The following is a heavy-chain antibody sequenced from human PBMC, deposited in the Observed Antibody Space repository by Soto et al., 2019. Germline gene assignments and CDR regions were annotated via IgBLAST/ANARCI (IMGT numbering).Heavy chain of an antibody. CDR1: GDSVASINCY. CDR2: INYNGNT. J-gene: IGHJ6*02. CDR3: ATEFSGKYYDQYDIDV. D-gene: IGHD3-10*01. Sequence: SQTPFLPRTVSGDSVASINCYWSLIRQSPGKSLEWIGFINYNGNTNYNPSLRSRVTISLNPPKNQFTLTMRYVTAADTARYYCATEFSGKYYDQYDIDVWGQGTALTV. V-gene: IGHV4-61*01.